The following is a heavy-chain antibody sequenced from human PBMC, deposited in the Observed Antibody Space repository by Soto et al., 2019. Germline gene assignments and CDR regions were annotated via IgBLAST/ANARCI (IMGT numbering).Heavy chain of an antibody. CDR1: GFTLSDYW. J-gene: IGHJ5*02. Sequence: GGSLRLSCAASGFTLSDYWMHRVRQVPGKGLLWVSRISVDGGDTTYADSVKGRFTISRDNAKNTLYLQMNSLRAEDTAVYYCAKEVVPAAMPVGFNWFDPWGQGTLVTVSS. V-gene: IGHV3-74*01. D-gene: IGHD2-2*01. CDR3: AKEVVPAAMPVGFNWFDP. CDR2: ISVDGGDT.